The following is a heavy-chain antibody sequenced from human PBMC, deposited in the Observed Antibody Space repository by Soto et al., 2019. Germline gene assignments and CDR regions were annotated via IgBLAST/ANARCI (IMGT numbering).Heavy chain of an antibody. CDR2: TYYRSHWYN. D-gene: IGHD6-6*01. V-gene: IGHV6-1*01. J-gene: IGHJ6*02. Sequence: SQTLSLTCVISGDSVSINSGAWNWIRQSPSRGLEWLGRTYYRSHWYNDFAVSVKSRVTIEPDTSKNQFSLQLNSVTPEDTAVYYCVRQYRDSQYYSGLDVWGQGTTVTVTS. CDR3: VRQYRDSQYYSGLDV. CDR1: GDSVSINSGA.